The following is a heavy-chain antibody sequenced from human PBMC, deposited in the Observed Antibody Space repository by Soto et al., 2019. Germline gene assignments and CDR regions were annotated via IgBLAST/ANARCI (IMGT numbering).Heavy chain of an antibody. CDR2: INTNTGNP. J-gene: IGHJ5*02. Sequence: QVQLVQSGSELKKPGASVKVSCKASGYTFTNYVMNWVRQAPGQGLEWMGWINTNTGNPTYAQGFTGRFVFSLDTSVSTAFLQISSLKAEDTAVYYCATGQQLVLLDNWFDPWGQGTLVTVSS. CDR1: GYTFTNYV. V-gene: IGHV7-4-1*02. CDR3: ATGQQLVLLDNWFDP. D-gene: IGHD6-13*01.